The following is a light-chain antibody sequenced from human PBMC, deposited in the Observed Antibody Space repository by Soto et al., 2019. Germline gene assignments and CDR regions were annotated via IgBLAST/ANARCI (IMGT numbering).Light chain of an antibody. J-gene: IGKJ1*01. CDR2: AAS. V-gene: IGKV1-27*01. CDR1: QGISNY. Sequence: IQITQSAPSLSASVGDRVTITCRASQGISNYLAWYQQKPGELPKLVIYAASILQTGVPSRFSGSGSGTDFTLTISSLHPEDFATFYCQESATTRWAFGQGTKVDIK. CDR3: QESATTRWA.